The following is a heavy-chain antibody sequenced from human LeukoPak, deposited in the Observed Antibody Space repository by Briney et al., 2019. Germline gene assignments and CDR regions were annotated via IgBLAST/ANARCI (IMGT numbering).Heavy chain of an antibody. CDR2: INHSGST. V-gene: IGHV4-34*01. CDR1: GGSFSGYY. CDR3: ASTAYYYDSSGYPPLAVDY. D-gene: IGHD3-22*01. Sequence: PSETLSLTCAVYGGSFSGYYWSWIRQPPGEGLEWIWEINHSGSTNYNPSLKSRVTISVDTSKNQFSLKLSSVTAADTAVYYCASTAYYYDSSGYPPLAVDYWGQGTLVTVSS. J-gene: IGHJ4*02.